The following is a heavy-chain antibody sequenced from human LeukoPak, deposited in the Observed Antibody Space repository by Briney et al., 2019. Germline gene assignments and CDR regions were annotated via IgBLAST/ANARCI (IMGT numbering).Heavy chain of an antibody. Sequence: PGGSLRLSCAASGFTFSSYWMHWVRQAPGKGLVWVSRINSDGSSTSYADSVKGRFTISRDNAKNTLYLQMNSLRAEDTAVYYCAREELGPGRPYDAFDIWGQGTMVTVSS. CDR3: AREELGPGRPYDAFDI. CDR2: INSDGSST. J-gene: IGHJ3*02. V-gene: IGHV3-74*01. D-gene: IGHD1-26*01. CDR1: GFTFSSYW.